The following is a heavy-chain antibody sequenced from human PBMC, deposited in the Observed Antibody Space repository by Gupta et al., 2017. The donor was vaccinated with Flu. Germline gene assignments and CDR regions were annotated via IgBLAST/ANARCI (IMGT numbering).Heavy chain of an antibody. CDR2: VSYDGDSK. Sequence: FSNFNMHWVRQAPGTGLEWAAAVSYDGDSKYYVDAVKGRFSISSDNSKNTLYLKLNSLRAEDTAISYCAKSPSTWNIYSYYHGMYVWGHG. CDR3: AKSPSTWNIYSYYHGMYV. D-gene: IGHD1-1*01. V-gene: IGHV3-30*18. CDR1: FSNFN. J-gene: IGHJ6*02.